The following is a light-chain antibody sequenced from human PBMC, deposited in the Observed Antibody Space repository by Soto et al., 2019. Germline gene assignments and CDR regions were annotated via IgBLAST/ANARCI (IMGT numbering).Light chain of an antibody. J-gene: IGLJ3*02. Sequence: QSVLTQPASVFGSPGQSITFSCTGTSSDVGGYNFVSWYQQHPGKAPKLVIFGNRNRPSGVPERFSGSKSGTSASLAITGLQAEDEADYYCQAYDYSLTASVFGGGTKVTVL. CDR2: GNR. CDR1: SSDVGGYNF. CDR3: QAYDYSLTASV. V-gene: IGLV2-14*03.